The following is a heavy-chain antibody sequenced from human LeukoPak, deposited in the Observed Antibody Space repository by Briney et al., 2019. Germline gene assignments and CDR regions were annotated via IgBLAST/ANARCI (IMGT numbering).Heavy chain of an antibody. Sequence: GGSLRLSCAASGFTFSSYWMHWVRQAPGKGLVWVSRINSDGSSTSYADSVKGRFTISRDNAKTSLYLQMNSLRAEDTAVYYCARDLGPHSSSPNSGAFDIWGQGTMVTVSS. CDR3: ARDLGPHSSSPNSGAFDI. D-gene: IGHD6-6*01. V-gene: IGHV3-74*01. CDR2: INSDGSST. CDR1: GFTFSSYW. J-gene: IGHJ3*02.